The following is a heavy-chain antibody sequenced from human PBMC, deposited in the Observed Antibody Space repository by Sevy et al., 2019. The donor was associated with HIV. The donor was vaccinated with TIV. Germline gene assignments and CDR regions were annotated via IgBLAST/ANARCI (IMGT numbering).Heavy chain of an antibody. V-gene: IGHV4-4*07. CDR1: GGSVSAYY. CDR3: ARDPRSYFDS. Sequence: SKTLSLTCTVSGGSVSAYYWDRIRQPAGKGLEWIGRIYHSGSTNYSPSLKSRLTMSIDTSKNQFSLNLRSVTAADTAVYYCARDPRSYFDSWGQGILVTVSS. J-gene: IGHJ4*02. CDR2: IYHSGST.